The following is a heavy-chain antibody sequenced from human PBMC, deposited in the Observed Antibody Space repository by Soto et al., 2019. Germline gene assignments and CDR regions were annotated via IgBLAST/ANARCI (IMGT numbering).Heavy chain of an antibody. CDR3: ARLQFGEGFDY. V-gene: IGHV4-30-2*01. CDR2: ILHTGGT. J-gene: IGHJ4*02. CDR1: GGSISGGGFS. Sequence: TLCITCAVSGGSISGGGFSWSWIRQPPGKGLEWIGYILHTGGTQYNPSLKSRVSMSVDKSKNQFSLHLTSVTAADTAVYYCARLQFGEGFDYWGQGALVTVSS. D-gene: IGHD3-10*01.